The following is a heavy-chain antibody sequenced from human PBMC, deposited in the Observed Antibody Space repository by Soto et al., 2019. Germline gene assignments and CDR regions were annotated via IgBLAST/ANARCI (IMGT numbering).Heavy chain of an antibody. CDR2: IKGDGSSL. D-gene: IGHD1-7*01. J-gene: IGHJ4*02. CDR1: GFSFSSHW. CDR3: ARDRSSVTGTAGDV. Sequence: GGSLRLSCVGSGFSFSSHWMHWVRQTPGKGLVWVARIKGDGSSLSYADSVKGRFTIFRDNAKNTLYLQMDTLRAEDTALYYCARDRSSVTGTAGDVWGQGTLVTVSS. V-gene: IGHV3-74*01.